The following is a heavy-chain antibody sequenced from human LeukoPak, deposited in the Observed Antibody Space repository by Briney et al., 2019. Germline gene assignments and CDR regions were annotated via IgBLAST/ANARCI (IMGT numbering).Heavy chain of an antibody. V-gene: IGHV1-2*04. J-gene: IGHJ4*02. CDR1: GYTFTGYY. D-gene: IGHD3-10*01. Sequence: GASVKVSCKASGYTFTGYYMHWVRQAPGQGLEWIGWINPNSGGTNYAQKFQGWVTMTRDTSISTAYMELSRLRSDDTAVYYCARENGSGSYPFYDYWGQGTLVTVSS. CDR3: ARENGSGSYPFYDY. CDR2: INPNSGGT.